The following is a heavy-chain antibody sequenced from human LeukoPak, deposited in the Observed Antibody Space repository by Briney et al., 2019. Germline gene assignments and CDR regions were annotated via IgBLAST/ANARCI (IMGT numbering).Heavy chain of an antibody. CDR1: GGTFSNYA. CDR3: ARDPGAYGDYFRPSGWDS. CDR2: IIPVAGVT. V-gene: IGHV1-69*04. J-gene: IGHJ4*02. D-gene: IGHD4-17*01. Sequence: GASVKVSCKASGGTFSNYAIGWVRQAPGQGLKGMGRIIPVAGVTNNAQKFQGRVTITADTSTSTAYMELSNLISEDTAVYYCARDPGAYGDYFRPSGWDSWGQGTLVTISS.